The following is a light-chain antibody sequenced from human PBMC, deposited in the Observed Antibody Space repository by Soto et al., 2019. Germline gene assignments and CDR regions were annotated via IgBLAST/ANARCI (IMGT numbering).Light chain of an antibody. J-gene: IGKJ5*01. V-gene: IGKV3-20*01. Sequence: EIVLTQSPGTLSLSPGERATLSCRASQSVTSNYLDWYQQKPGQAHRLLIYGASGRATGIPDRFSGSGSGADFTLTISRLEPEDFAVYYCQQYGTSLFTFGQGTRLEIK. CDR2: GAS. CDR3: QQYGTSLFT. CDR1: QSVTSNY.